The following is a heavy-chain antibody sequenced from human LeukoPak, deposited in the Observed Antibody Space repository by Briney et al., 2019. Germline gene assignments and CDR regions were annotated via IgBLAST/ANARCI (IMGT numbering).Heavy chain of an antibody. CDR1: GFTFSSYA. CDR3: ARDPYYYDSQGI. Sequence: GGSLRLSCAASGFTFSSYAMHWVRQAPGKGLEYVSAISSNGGSTYYANSVKGRFTISRDNSKNTLYLQMGSLRAEDMAVYYCARDPYYYDSQGIWGQGTMVTVSS. V-gene: IGHV3-64*01. D-gene: IGHD3-22*01. CDR2: ISSNGGST. J-gene: IGHJ3*02.